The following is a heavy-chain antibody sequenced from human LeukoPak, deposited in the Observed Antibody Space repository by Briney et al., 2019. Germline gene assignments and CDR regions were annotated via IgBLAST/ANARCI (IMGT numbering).Heavy chain of an antibody. J-gene: IGHJ6*02. CDR2: ISSRSAHI. D-gene: IGHD2-2*01. Sequence: GGSLRLSCAASDSTFSSFSMRWVRQAPGKGLFWVAAISSRSAHIYYADSVKGRFTVSRDNAKKSLYLEMNNPRANDTAVYYCARDRSTSRYYHGMDVWGPGTTVIVSS. V-gene: IGHV3-21*01. CDR1: DSTFSSFS. CDR3: ARDRSTSRYYHGMDV.